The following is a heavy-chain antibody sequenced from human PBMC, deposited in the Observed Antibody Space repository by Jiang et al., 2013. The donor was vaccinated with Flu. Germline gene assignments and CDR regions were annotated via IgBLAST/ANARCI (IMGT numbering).Heavy chain of an antibody. CDR3: ARGATYYYDSSGYPLFDY. D-gene: IGHD3-22*01. CDR2: INSDGSST. V-gene: IGHV3-74*01. J-gene: IGHJ4*02. Sequence: VWVSRINSDGSSTSYADSVKGRFTISRDNAKNTLYLQMNSLRAEDTAVYYCARGATYYYDSSGYPLFDYWGQGTLVTVSS.